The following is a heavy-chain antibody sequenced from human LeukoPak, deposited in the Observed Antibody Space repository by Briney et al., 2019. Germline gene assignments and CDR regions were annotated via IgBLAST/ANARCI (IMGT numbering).Heavy chain of an antibody. J-gene: IGHJ4*02. CDR3: ARQYTSGWYYFDY. D-gene: IGHD6-19*01. Sequence: GESLKISCKGSGYSFTSYWIGWVRQMPGKGLEWMGIIFPGDSDTRYSPSFQGLVTISADKSISTAYLQWSSLKASDTAMYYCARQYTSGWYYFDYWGQGSLVTVSS. V-gene: IGHV5-51*01. CDR1: GYSFTSYW. CDR2: IFPGDSDT.